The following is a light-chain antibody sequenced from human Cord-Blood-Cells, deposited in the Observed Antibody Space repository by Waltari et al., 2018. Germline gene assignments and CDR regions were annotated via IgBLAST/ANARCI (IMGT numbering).Light chain of an antibody. Sequence: QSALTQPPSASGTPGQRVTISCSGSSSNIGSNYVYWYQQLPGTAPKLLIYRNNQRPLGVPDRFSGSKSGTSASLAISGLRSEDEADYYCAAWDDSLSGPVFGGGTKLTVL. V-gene: IGLV1-47*01. CDR2: RNN. CDR3: AAWDDSLSGPV. CDR1: SSNIGSNY. J-gene: IGLJ2*01.